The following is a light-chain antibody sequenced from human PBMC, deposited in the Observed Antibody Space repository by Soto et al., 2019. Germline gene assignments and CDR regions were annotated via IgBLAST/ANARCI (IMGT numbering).Light chain of an antibody. CDR3: QSYDSSLSAYV. CDR1: SSDVGAYNY. CDR2: DVS. V-gene: IGLV2-11*01. J-gene: IGLJ1*01. Sequence: QSVLTQPRSVSGSPGQSVTISCTGTSSDVGAYNYVSWYQQHPGKAPKFMIYDVSKRPSGVPDRFSGSKSGNTASLTISGLQAEDEADYYCQSYDSSLSAYVFGTGTKVTVL.